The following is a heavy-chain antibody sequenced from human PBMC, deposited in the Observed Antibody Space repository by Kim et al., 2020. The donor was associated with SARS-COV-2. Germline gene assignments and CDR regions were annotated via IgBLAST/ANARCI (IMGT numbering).Heavy chain of an antibody. Sequence: GGSLRLSCAASGFTFSSYAMSWVRQAPGKGLEWVSAISGSGGSTYYADSVKGRFTISRDNSKNTLYLQMNSLRAEDTAVYYCAKDLNGPLRWRPTHGMDVWGQGTTVTVSS. CDR1: GFTFSSYA. CDR3: AKDLNGPLRWRPTHGMDV. J-gene: IGHJ6*02. D-gene: IGHD2-8*01. V-gene: IGHV3-23*01. CDR2: ISGSGGST.